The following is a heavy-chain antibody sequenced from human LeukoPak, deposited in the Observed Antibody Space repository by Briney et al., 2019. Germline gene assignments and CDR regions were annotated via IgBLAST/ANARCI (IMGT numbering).Heavy chain of an antibody. J-gene: IGHJ4*02. CDR2: IYPGDSDT. D-gene: IGHD2-2*01. CDR1: GYSFTSYW. V-gene: IGHV5-51*01. CDR3: ATLGDYCSSTSCYSGFDY. Sequence: GESLKISLKGSGYSFTSYWIGWVRQIPGKGLDWMGLIYPGDSDTRYSPSFQGQVTISADNSISTAYLQWSSLKASDTAMYYCATLGDYCSSTSCYSGFDYWGQGTLVTVSS.